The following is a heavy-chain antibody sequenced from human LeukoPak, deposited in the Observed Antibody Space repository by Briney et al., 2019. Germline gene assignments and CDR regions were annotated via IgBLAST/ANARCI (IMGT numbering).Heavy chain of an antibody. Sequence: PSETLSLTCAVYGGSFSGYYWSWIRQPPGKGLEWIGEINHSGSTNYNPSLKSRVTISVDTSKNQFSLKLSSVTAADTAVYYCARCAVWGRLGMDVWGQGTTVTVSS. D-gene: IGHD3-16*01. CDR1: GGSFSGYY. J-gene: IGHJ6*02. CDR2: INHSGST. V-gene: IGHV4-34*01. CDR3: ARCAVWGRLGMDV.